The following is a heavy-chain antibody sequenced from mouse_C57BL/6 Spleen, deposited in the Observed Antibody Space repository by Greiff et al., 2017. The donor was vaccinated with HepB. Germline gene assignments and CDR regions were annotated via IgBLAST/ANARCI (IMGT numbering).Heavy chain of an antibody. Sequence: VQLQQSGAELARPGASVKLSCKASGYTFTSYGISWVKQRTGQGLEWIGEIYPRSGNTYYNEKFKAKATLTADKSSSTAYMELRSLTSEDSAVYFCARRDYDYDDGFAYWGQGTLVTVSA. CDR1: GYTFTSYG. D-gene: IGHD2-4*01. CDR2: IYPRSGNT. J-gene: IGHJ3*01. V-gene: IGHV1-81*01. CDR3: ARRDYDYDDGFAY.